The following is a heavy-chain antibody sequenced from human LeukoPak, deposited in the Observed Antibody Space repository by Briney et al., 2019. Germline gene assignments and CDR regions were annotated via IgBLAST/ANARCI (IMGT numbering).Heavy chain of an antibody. CDR3: AKNNDYGGSYWYFDL. D-gene: IGHD4-23*01. CDR2: IRYDGSNK. J-gene: IGHJ2*01. Sequence: GGSLRLSCAASGFTFSSYGMYWVRQAPGKGLEWVAFIRYDGSNKYYADSVKGRFTVSRDNSKNTLYLQMKSLRAEDTAVYYCAKNNDYGGSYWYFDLWGRGTLVTVSS. CDR1: GFTFSSYG. V-gene: IGHV3-30*02.